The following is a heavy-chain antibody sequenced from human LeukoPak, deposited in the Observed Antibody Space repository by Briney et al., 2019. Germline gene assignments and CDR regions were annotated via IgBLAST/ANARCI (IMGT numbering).Heavy chain of an antibody. CDR1: GYTFTGYY. Sequence: ASVKVSCKASGYTFTGYYMHWVRQAPGQGLEWMGWINPNSGGTNYAQKFQGRVTMTRDTSISTAYMELSRLRSDDTAVYYCARDPGSYYSLFDYWGQGTLVTVSS. J-gene: IGHJ4*02. CDR3: ARDPGSYYSLFDY. CDR2: INPNSGGT. D-gene: IGHD1-26*01. V-gene: IGHV1-2*02.